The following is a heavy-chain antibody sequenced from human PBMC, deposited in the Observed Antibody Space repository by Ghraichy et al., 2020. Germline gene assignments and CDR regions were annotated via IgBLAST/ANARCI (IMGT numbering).Heavy chain of an antibody. Sequence: SVKVSCKASGGTFSSYAISWVRQAPGQGLEWMGRIIPILGIANYAQKFQGRVTITADKSTSTAYMELSSLRSEDTAVYYCARDRVEYCSSTSCYNDRGLKYNWFDSWGQGTLVTVSS. CDR3: ARDRVEYCSSTSCYNDRGLKYNWFDS. CDR1: GGTFSSYA. J-gene: IGHJ5*01. D-gene: IGHD2-2*02. CDR2: IIPILGIA. V-gene: IGHV1-69*04.